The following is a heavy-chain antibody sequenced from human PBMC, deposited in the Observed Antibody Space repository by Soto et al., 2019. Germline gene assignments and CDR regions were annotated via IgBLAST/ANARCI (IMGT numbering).Heavy chain of an antibody. CDR3: AKATYDTTFYTSSFDS. J-gene: IGHJ4*02. V-gene: IGHV3-23*01. CDR1: EFTFSNYA. Sequence: GGSLRLSWAASEFTFSNYAMTWVRQAPGKGLEWVSLITGSDGRTYYADSVKGRFTISRDNSKNTLFLQMNSLRAEDTAVYYCAKATYDTTFYTSSFDSWGQGTLVTVSS. CDR2: ITGSDGRT. D-gene: IGHD3-22*01.